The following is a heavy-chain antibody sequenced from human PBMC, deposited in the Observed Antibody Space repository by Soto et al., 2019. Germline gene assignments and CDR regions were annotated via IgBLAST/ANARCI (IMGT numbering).Heavy chain of an antibody. CDR1: GGSISSYY. CDR3: ARVGSITQTPGAFAI. Sequence: PSETLSLTCTVSGGSISSYYWSWIRQPPGKGLEWIGYIYYSGSTNYNPSLKSRVTISVDTSKNQFSLKLSSVTAADTAVYYCARVGSITQTPGAFAIWGQGTMVTVSS. J-gene: IGHJ3*02. CDR2: IYYSGST. D-gene: IGHD3-3*01. V-gene: IGHV4-59*01.